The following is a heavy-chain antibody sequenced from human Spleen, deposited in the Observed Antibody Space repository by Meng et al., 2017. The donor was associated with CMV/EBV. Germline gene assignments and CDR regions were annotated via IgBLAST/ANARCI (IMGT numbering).Heavy chain of an antibody. CDR1: GFTFSSHW. CDR3: ARDRIEGATSLDW. Sequence: DVQLVESGAGLVQPERSLRLFCAASGFTFSSHWMHWVRQAPGKGLVWVSRISKDGSRTTYADSVKGRFTISRDNAKNTLYLHMDSVTADDTGVYYCARDRIEGATSLDWWGQGTLVTVSS. D-gene: IGHD1-26*01. V-gene: IGHV3-74*01. CDR2: ISKDGSRT. J-gene: IGHJ4*02.